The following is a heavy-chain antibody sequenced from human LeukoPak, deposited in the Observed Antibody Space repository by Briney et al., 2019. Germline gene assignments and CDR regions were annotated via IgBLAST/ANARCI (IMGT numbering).Heavy chain of an antibody. CDR2: ISGSDYKT. CDR3: AKEDYDKKVFIDY. J-gene: IGHJ4*02. V-gene: IGHV3-23*01. D-gene: IGHD3-22*01. CDR1: GFTFSRNG. Sequence: PGGSLRLSCAASGFTFSRNGMSWVRQAPGKGLEWVSAISGSDYKTYYADSVKGRFTISRDNSMNTLYLQMNSLRAEDTAVYYCAKEDYDKKVFIDYWGQGTLVTVSS.